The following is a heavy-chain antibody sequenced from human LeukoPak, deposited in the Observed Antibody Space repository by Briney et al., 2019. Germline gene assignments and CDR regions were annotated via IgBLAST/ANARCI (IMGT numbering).Heavy chain of an antibody. D-gene: IGHD3-22*01. Sequence: TGGSLRLSCTVSGFTVSTNSMSWVRQAPGKGLEWVSAISGSGGSTYYADSVKGRFTISRDNSKNTLYLQMNSLRAEDTAVYYCAKVSISYYDSSGRDYFDYWGQGTLVTVSS. J-gene: IGHJ4*02. CDR1: GFTVSTNS. CDR3: AKVSISYYDSSGRDYFDY. CDR2: ISGSGGST. V-gene: IGHV3-23*01.